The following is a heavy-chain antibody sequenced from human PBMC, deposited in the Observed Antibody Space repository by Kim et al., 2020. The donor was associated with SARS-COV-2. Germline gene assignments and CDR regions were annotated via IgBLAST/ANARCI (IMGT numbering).Heavy chain of an antibody. Sequence: SETLSLTCTVSGGSISSSSYYWGWIRQPPGKGLEWIGSIYYSGSTYYNPSLKSRVTISVDTSKNQFSLKLSSVTAADTAVYYCAREFPTLTYYYGSGSYYQPGDYFDYWGQGTLVTVSS. J-gene: IGHJ4*02. D-gene: IGHD3-10*01. CDR2: IYYSGST. CDR3: AREFPTLTYYYGSGSYYQPGDYFDY. CDR1: GGSISSSSYY. V-gene: IGHV4-39*07.